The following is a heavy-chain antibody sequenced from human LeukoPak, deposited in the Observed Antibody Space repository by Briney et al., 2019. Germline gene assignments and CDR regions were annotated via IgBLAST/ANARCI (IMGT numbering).Heavy chain of an antibody. J-gene: IGHJ4*02. D-gene: IGHD3-9*01. CDR3: ASTNVLRYFDWLPMGY. V-gene: IGHV1-2*06. CDR1: GYTFTGYY. CDR2: INPNSGGT. Sequence: ASVKVSCKASGYTFTGYYMHWVRQAPGQGLEWMGRINPNSGGTNYAQKFQGRVTMTRDTSISTAYMELSRLRSDDTAVYYCASTNVLRYFDWLPMGYWGQGTLVTVSS.